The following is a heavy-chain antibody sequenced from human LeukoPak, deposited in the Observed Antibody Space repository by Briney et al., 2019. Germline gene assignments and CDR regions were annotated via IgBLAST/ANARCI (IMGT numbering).Heavy chain of an antibody. Sequence: ASVKVSCKASGYTFTSYDINWVRQATGQGLEWMGWMNPNSGNTSYAQKFQGGVTMTRNTSISTAYMELSSLRSEDTAVYYCASSALWAPNYYYYYGMDVWGQGTTVTVSS. CDR3: ASSALWAPNYYYYYGMDV. CDR2: MNPNSGNT. CDR1: GYTFTSYD. D-gene: IGHD5-18*01. J-gene: IGHJ6*02. V-gene: IGHV1-8*01.